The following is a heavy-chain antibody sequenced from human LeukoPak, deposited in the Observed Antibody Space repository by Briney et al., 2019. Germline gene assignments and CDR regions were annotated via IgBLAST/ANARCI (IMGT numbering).Heavy chain of an antibody. CDR2: IKSKTDGGTT. CDR1: GFTFSNAW. J-gene: IGHJ4*02. CDR3: TTLPRYYDFWSGYSKASDY. Sequence: GGSLRLSCAASGFTFSNAWMSWVRQAPGKGLEWVGRIKSKTDGGTTDYAAPVKGRFTISRDDSKNTLYLQMNSLKTEDTAVYYCTTLPRYYDFWSGYSKASDYWGQGTLVTVSS. D-gene: IGHD3-3*01. V-gene: IGHV3-15*01.